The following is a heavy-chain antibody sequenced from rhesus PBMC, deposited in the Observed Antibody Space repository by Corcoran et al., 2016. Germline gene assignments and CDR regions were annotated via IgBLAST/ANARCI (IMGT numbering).Heavy chain of an antibody. V-gene: IGHV4-143*01. Sequence: QVQLQESGPGLVTPSETPSLTVTLSGGSLSGYHHSSCIRQPPGQGLEWIGGICGDRASTYYNPSLKSRVTLSRDTSKNQFSLKLSSVTAADPAVYYCARKDYGSGYGYWGQGVLVTVSS. CDR2: ICGDRAST. D-gene: IGHD4-29*01. J-gene: IGHJ4*01. CDR1: GGSLSGYHH. CDR3: ARKDYGSGYGY.